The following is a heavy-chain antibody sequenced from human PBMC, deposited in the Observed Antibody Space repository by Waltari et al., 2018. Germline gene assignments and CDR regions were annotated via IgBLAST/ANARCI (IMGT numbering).Heavy chain of an antibody. CDR3: AVTLSAAPFYGLDV. Sequence: QVQLVQSGAEVTKPGSSVMVSCKGSGDTLTNYAIHWVRQAPGQGLEWVGRIIPIFATVNFAQKFQDRVTITAATSTSTAYMEVSSLRSDDTAMYYCAVTLSAAPFYGLDVWGQGTTVTVFS. D-gene: IGHD6-13*01. V-gene: IGHV1-69*08. CDR1: GDTLTNYA. CDR2: IIPIFATV. J-gene: IGHJ6*02.